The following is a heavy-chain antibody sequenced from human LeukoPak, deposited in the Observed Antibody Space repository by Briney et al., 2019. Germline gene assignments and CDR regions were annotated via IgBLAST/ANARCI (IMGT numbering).Heavy chain of an antibody. D-gene: IGHD5-24*01. CDR3: ARGKVEMATIMLDY. V-gene: IGHV4-39*07. Sequence: SETLSLTCTVSGGSISSSSYSWGWIRQPPGKGLEWIGSIYYSGSTYYNPSLKSRVTISVDTSKNQFSLKLSSVTAADTAVYYCARGKVEMATIMLDYWGQGTLVTVSS. CDR2: IYYSGST. J-gene: IGHJ4*02. CDR1: GGSISSSSYS.